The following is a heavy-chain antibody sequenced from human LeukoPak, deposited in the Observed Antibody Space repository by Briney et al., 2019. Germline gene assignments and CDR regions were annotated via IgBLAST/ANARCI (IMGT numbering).Heavy chain of an antibody. CDR3: ARSQNYYGSGDY. V-gene: IGHV4-61*08. Sequence: SQTLSLTCAVSGGSISSGGYSWSWLRQPPGKALEWIGYIYYSGSANYNPSLEGRVTISVDTSKNQFSVKLSSVTAADTAVYYCARSQNYYGSGDYWSQGTLVTVSS. J-gene: IGHJ4*02. CDR1: GGSISSGGYS. CDR2: IYYSGSA. D-gene: IGHD3-10*01.